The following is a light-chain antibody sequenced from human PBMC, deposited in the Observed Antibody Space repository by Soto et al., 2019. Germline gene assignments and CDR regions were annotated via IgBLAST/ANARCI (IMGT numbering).Light chain of an antibody. J-gene: IGKJ5*01. CDR3: QQLKSNLIT. V-gene: IGKV1-9*01. Sequence: DIQLTQSPSFLSASVGDRVTITCRASQGINRFLAWYQQKPGKAPKLLIYAASTLQSGVPSRFSGSGSGTEFTLTISSLRPEDFATYYCQQLKSNLITFGQGTRLEIK. CDR1: QGINRF. CDR2: AAS.